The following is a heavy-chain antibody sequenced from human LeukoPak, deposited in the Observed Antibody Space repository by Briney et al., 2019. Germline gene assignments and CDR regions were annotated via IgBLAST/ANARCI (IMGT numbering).Heavy chain of an antibody. CDR1: RYTFIGYY. D-gene: IGHD3-10*01. CDR2: IIPILGIA. CDR3: ARDPGYYGSGGGMDV. Sequence: ASVKVSCKASRYTFIGYYMHWVRQAPGQGLEWMGRIIPILGIANYAQKFQGRVTITADKSTSTAYMELSSLRSEDTAVYYCARDPGYYGSGGGMDVWGQGTTVTVSS. J-gene: IGHJ6*02. V-gene: IGHV1-69*04.